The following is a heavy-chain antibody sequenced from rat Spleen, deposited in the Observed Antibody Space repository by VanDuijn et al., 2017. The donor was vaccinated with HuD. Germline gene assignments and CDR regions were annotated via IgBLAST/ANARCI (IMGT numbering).Heavy chain of an antibody. CDR1: GFSLTSYN. CDR2: ISSGGST. D-gene: IGHD1-9*01. CDR3: TRAPTYYGYNYFDY. Sequence: QVQLKESGPGLVQPSQTLSLTCTVSGFSLTSYNVHWVRQPPGKGLEWIAAISSGGSTYYNSALKSRLSISRDTSKSQVFLKMNSLQTEDTAIYFCTRAPTYYGYNYFDYWGQGVMVTVSS. J-gene: IGHJ2*01. V-gene: IGHV2-6*01.